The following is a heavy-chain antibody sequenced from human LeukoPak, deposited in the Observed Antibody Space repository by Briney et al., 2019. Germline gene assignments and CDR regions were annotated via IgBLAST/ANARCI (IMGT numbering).Heavy chain of an antibody. V-gene: IGHV5-51*01. Sequence: GESLKISCKGSGYSFTSYWIGWVRQMPGKGLEWMGIIYPNDSDTRYSPSFQGQVTISADKSISTAYLQWSSLKASDTAMYYCARLRIVGATTRYFDYWGQGTLVTVSS. CDR1: GYSFTSYW. J-gene: IGHJ4*02. CDR2: IYPNDSDT. CDR3: ARLRIVGATTRYFDY. D-gene: IGHD1-26*01.